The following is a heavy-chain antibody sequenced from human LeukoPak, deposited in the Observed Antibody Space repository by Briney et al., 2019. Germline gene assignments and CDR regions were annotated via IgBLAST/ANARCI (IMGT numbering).Heavy chain of an antibody. CDR1: GYTFTGYY. J-gene: IGHJ4*02. D-gene: IGHD6-19*01. V-gene: IGHV1-2*02. CDR3: ARGRIAVAGTPVPDFDY. CDR2: INPNSGGT. Sequence: GASVTVSCKASGYTFTGYYMHWVRLAPGHGLERMGWINPNSGGTNYAQKFQGRVTMTRDTSISTAYMELSRLRSDDTAVYYCARGRIAVAGTPVPDFDYWGQGTLVTVSS.